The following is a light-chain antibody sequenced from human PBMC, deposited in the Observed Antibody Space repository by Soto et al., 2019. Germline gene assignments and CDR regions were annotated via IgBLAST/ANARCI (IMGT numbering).Light chain of an antibody. Sequence: DIVLTQSPDSLAVSLGERATINCKSSQSILYSPNNKNYLAWYQQKPGQPPKLLIYWASTRESGVPDRFSGSGSGTDFTLTISSLQAEDVAVYYCQQYYNTPQNFGQETKVEIK. CDR1: QSILYSPNNKNY. V-gene: IGKV4-1*01. J-gene: IGKJ1*01. CDR3: QQYYNTPQN. CDR2: WAS.